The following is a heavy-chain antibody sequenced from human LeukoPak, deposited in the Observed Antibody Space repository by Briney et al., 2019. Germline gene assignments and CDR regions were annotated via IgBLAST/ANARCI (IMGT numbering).Heavy chain of an antibody. D-gene: IGHD2-2*01. Sequence: SVKVPRKASGYTFTGYYMHWVRQAPGQGLEWMGGIIPIFGTANYAQKFQGRVTITADESTSTAYMELSSLRSEDTAVYYCARDRSSTSCCDAFDIWGQGTMVTVSS. V-gene: IGHV1-69*13. J-gene: IGHJ3*02. CDR2: IIPIFGTA. CDR3: ARDRSSTSCCDAFDI. CDR1: GYTFTGYY.